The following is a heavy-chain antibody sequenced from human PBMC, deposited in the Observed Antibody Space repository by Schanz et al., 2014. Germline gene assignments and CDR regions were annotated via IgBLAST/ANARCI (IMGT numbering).Heavy chain of an antibody. CDR1: RSTFSSYT. Sequence: QVQLVQSGAEVKKPGSSVKVSCKASRSTFSSYTVSWVRQAPGQGLEWMGRITPTLGKVDYAQKFQGRVTITADISTSTAHMELISLTSEDTAVYYCARDPQYYYGSGRGYWGQGTLVTVST. CDR3: ARDPQYYYGSGRGY. D-gene: IGHD3-10*01. J-gene: IGHJ4*02. CDR2: ITPTLGKV. V-gene: IGHV1-69*08.